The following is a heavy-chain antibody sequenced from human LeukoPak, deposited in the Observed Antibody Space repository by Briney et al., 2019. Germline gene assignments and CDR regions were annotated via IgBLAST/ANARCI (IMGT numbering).Heavy chain of an antibody. J-gene: IGHJ4*02. CDR2: VIPIFGTA. Sequence: SVTVSCKASGGTFSSYAISWVRQAPGQGLEWMGGVIPIFGTANYAQKFQGRVTITTDESTSTAYMELSSLRSEDAAVYYCARATAMVRFDYWGQGTLVTVSS. D-gene: IGHD5-18*01. CDR1: GGTFSSYA. CDR3: ARATAMVRFDY. V-gene: IGHV1-69*05.